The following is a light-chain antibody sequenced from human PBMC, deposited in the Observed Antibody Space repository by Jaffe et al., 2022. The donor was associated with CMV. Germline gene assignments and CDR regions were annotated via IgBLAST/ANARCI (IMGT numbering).Light chain of an antibody. V-gene: IGLV2-11*01. CDR3: CSYAGTYSVL. Sequence: QSALTQPRSVSGSPGQSVTISCTGTSSDVGGYNYVSWYQQHPGKAPKLMIYDVTKRPSGVPDRFSGSKSGNTASLTISGLQADDEADFYCSYAGTYSVLFGGGTKLTVL. J-gene: IGLJ2*01. CDR2: DVT. CDR1: SSDVGGYNY.